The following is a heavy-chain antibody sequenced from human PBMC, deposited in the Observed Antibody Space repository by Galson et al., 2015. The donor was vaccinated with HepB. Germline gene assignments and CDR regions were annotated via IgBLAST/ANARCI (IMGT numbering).Heavy chain of an antibody. D-gene: IGHD4/OR15-4a*01. CDR1: GYTFTTNG. Sequence: SVKVSCKASGYTFTTNGISWVRQAPGQGLEWMGWISANSGNTKYAQNLQGRVTLTRDTSTSTAYLELRSLRSDDTAAYYCARDRDYRFDYWGQGTLFTVPS. CDR3: ARDRDYRFDY. CDR2: ISANSGNT. J-gene: IGHJ4*02. V-gene: IGHV1-18*04.